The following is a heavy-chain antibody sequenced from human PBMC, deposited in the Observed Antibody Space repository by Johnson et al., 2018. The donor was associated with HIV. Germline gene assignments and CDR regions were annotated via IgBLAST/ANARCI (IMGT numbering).Heavy chain of an antibody. V-gene: IGHV3-15*01. CDR2: IKSKTDGGST. CDR1: GFTFSNVW. Sequence: VQLVESGGGLVKPGGSLRLSCAASGFTFSNVWMSWVRKAPGKGLEWVGRIKSKTDGGSTDYAAPVKGRFTTPRDNSKDTLYLQMNSLKTEDTAMYYCTTTSLESTEMTYDSSGTKLDAFDIWGQGTMVTVSS. D-gene: IGHD3-22*01. CDR3: TTTSLESTEMTYDSSGTKLDAFDI. J-gene: IGHJ3*02.